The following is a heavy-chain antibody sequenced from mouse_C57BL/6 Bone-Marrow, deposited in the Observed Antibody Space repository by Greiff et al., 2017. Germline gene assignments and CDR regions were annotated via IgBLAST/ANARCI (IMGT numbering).Heavy chain of an antibody. CDR2: INPGSGGT. Sequence: VKLQESGAELVRPGTSVKVSCKASGYAFTNYLIEWVKQRPGQGLEWIGVINPGSGGTNYNEKFKGKATLTADKSSSTAYMQLSSLTSEDSAVYFCARPTTVVEGYFDVWGTGTTVTVSS. J-gene: IGHJ1*03. CDR3: ARPTTVVEGYFDV. V-gene: IGHV1-54*01. D-gene: IGHD1-1*01. CDR1: GYAFTNYL.